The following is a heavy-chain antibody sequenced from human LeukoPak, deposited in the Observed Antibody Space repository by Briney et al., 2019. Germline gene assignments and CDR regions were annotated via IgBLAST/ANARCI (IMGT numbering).Heavy chain of an antibody. Sequence: ASVKVSCKASGYSFTGYYMHWVRQAPGQGLDWMGWINPSSGGANYAKKYQGRVTMTRDTSLSTANMELSRLRSDETAVYYCAREGRCTAGVCYNVDYWGQRTLVTVSS. CDR2: INPSSGGA. J-gene: IGHJ4*02. V-gene: IGHV1-2*02. CDR1: GYSFTGYY. CDR3: AREGRCTAGVCYNVDY. D-gene: IGHD2-8*02.